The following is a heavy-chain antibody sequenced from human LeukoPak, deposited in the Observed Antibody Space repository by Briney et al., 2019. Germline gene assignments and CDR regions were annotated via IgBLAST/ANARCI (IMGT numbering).Heavy chain of an antibody. D-gene: IGHD6-13*01. CDR2: INHSGST. V-gene: IGHV4-34*01. J-gene: IGHJ4*02. CDR1: GFTFSSYA. CDR3: ARYPDSSLSFDY. Sequence: PGGSLRLSCAASGFTFSSYAMSWVRQAPGKGLEWIGEINHSGSTNYNPSLKSRVTISVDTSKNQFSLKLSSVTAADTAVYYCARYPDSSLSFDYWGQGTLVTVSS.